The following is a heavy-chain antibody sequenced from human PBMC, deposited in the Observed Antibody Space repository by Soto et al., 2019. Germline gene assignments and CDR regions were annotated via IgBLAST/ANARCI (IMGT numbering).Heavy chain of an antibody. V-gene: IGHV5-51*01. CDR3: ARDPGKSPYSSWYTHYYYGMDV. J-gene: IGHJ6*02. CDR2: IYPGDSDT. Sequence: GESLKISCQGSGYSFASYWIGWVRQMPGKDLEWMGIIYPGDSDTRYSPSFQGQVTISADKSLRTAYLQWTSLRAEDTAVYYCARDPGKSPYSSWYTHYYYGMDVWGQGTTVTVSS. CDR1: GYSFASYW. D-gene: IGHD6-13*01.